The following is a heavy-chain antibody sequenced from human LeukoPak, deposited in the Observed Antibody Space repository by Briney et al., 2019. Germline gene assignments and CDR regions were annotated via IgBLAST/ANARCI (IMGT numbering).Heavy chain of an antibody. CDR2: INAGNGNT. CDR1: GHTFTNYA. J-gene: IGHJ4*02. D-gene: IGHD1-26*01. Sequence: ASVKVSCKASGHTFTNYAIHWVRQAPGQRLEWMGWINAGNGNTKYSQKFQGRVTITRDTSASTAYMELSSLRSEDTAVYYCAAFGSYYASGTGGYWGQGTLVTVSS. V-gene: IGHV1-3*01. CDR3: AAFGSYYASGTGGY.